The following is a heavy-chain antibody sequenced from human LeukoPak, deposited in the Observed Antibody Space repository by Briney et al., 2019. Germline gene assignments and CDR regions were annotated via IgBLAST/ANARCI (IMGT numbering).Heavy chain of an antibody. D-gene: IGHD1-26*01. J-gene: IGHJ5*02. V-gene: IGHV1-46*01. CDR2: INPSGSST. Sequence: ASMTVSFKASGYTLTSYYMHWVRQAPGQGLEWLGLINPSGSSTLYAQKFQGRVTMTRDMSTTTDYMELSSLRSEDTAVYYCARDNSVGDVAWWFDPWGQGTLVTVS. CDR3: ARDNSVGDVAWWFDP. CDR1: GYTLTSYY.